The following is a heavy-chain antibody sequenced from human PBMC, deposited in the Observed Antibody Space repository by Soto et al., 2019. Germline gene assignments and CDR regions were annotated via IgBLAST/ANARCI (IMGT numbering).Heavy chain of an antibody. CDR2: INHSGST. Sequence: QVQLQQWGAGLLKPSETLSLTCAVYGGSFSGYYWSWIRQPPGKGLDWTGEINHSGSTNYNPSLMSRVAISVATSKKQFSLKLGAVTAADTGVYYCASILYSSHWFDPWGQGTLVTVSS. CDR3: ASILYSSHWFDP. J-gene: IGHJ5*02. D-gene: IGHD6-13*01. V-gene: IGHV4-34*01. CDR1: GGSFSGYY.